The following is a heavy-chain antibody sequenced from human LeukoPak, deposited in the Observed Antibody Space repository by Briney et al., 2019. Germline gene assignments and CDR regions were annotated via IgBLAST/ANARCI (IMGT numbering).Heavy chain of an antibody. CDR1: GFTFSSYG. D-gene: IGHD1-26*01. CDR2: IWSDGSNK. J-gene: IGHJ4*02. Sequence: GGSLRLSCAASGFTFSSYGMHWVRQAPGKGLEWVAVIWSDGSNKYYAESVKGRFTISRDNSKDTLYLQLNSLRAEDTAVYYCARRSSGTYGFDFWGQGTLVTVSS. CDR3: ARRSSGTYGFDF. V-gene: IGHV3-33*01.